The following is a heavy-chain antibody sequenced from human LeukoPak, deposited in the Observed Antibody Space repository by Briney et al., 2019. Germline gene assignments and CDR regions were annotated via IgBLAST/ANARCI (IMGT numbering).Heavy chain of an antibody. V-gene: IGHV4-59*01. CDR1: GGSISSYY. CDR2: IYYSGST. Sequence: SETLSLTCTVSGGSISSYYWSWIRQPPGKGLEWIGYIYYSGSTNYNPSLKSRVTISVDTSKNQFSLKLSSVTAADTAVYYCAAITIFSPGYFDYWGQGTLVTVSS. D-gene: IGHD3-9*01. CDR3: AAITIFSPGYFDY. J-gene: IGHJ4*02.